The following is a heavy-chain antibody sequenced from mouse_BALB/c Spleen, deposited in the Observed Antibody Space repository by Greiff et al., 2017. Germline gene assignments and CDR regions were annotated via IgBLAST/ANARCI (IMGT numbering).Heavy chain of an antibody. Sequence: VQRVESGPGLVAPSQSLSITCTVSGFSLTGYGVNWVRQPPGKGLEWLGMIWGDGSTDYNSALKSRLSISKDNSKSQVFLKMNSLQTDDTARYYCAREAYDYDGPWFAYWGQGTLVTVSA. CDR2: IWGDGST. D-gene: IGHD2-4*01. V-gene: IGHV2-6-7*01. CDR3: AREAYDYDGPWFAY. CDR1: GFSLTGYG. J-gene: IGHJ3*01.